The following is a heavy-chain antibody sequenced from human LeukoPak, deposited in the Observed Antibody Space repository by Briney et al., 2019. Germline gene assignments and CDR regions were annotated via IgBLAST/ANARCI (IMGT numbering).Heavy chain of an antibody. Sequence: PSETLSLTCTVSGGSISSYYWSWIRQPPGKGLEWIGEINHSGSTNYNPSLKSRVTISVDTSKNQFSLKLSSVTAADTAVYYCARGRGAVAGTVPIDYWGQGTLVTVSS. V-gene: IGHV4-34*01. CDR3: ARGRGAVAGTVPIDY. J-gene: IGHJ4*02. CDR2: INHSGST. CDR1: GGSISSYY. D-gene: IGHD6-19*01.